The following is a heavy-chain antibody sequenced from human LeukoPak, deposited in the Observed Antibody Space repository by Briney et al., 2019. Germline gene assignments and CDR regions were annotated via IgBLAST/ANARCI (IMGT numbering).Heavy chain of an antibody. J-gene: IGHJ4*02. D-gene: IGHD1-26*01. CDR2: ISSSSNYI. Sequence: GGSLSLSCAASGVTFSSYTMNWVRQAPGKGLEWVSSISSSSNYIYYADSVKGRFTISRDNAKNSLYLQMNSLRAEDTAVYYCARDAPLPDFWGQGTLVTVSS. CDR3: ARDAPLPDF. V-gene: IGHV3-21*01. CDR1: GVTFSSYT.